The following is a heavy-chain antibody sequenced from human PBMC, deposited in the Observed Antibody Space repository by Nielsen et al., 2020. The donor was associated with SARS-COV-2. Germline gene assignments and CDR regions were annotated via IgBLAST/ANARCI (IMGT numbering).Heavy chain of an antibody. Sequence: GESLNISCAASGFTFSSYRMSWVRQAPGKGPEWVANIKQDGSEKYYVDYVKGRFTISRDNAKNSLYLQMNSLRAEDTALYHCARGWGDYYYYYGMDVWGQGTTVTVSS. J-gene: IGHJ6*02. V-gene: IGHV3-7*03. CDR3: ARGWGDYYYYYGMDV. D-gene: IGHD2-21*02. CDR2: IKQDGSEK. CDR1: GFTFSSYR.